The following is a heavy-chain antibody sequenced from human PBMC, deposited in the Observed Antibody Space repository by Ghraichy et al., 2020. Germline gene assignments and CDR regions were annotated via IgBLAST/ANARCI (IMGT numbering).Heavy chain of an antibody. V-gene: IGHV3-11*05. J-gene: IGHJ4*02. CDR1: GFTFSDYY. Sequence: GGSLRLSCRTSGFTFSDYYMSWIRQAPGKGLEWISYISTTSSYRDNADSVKGRFTISRDNAKSSLYLQMNSLRAEDTAVYYCARGYDYFADWGQGTLDTVSS. CDR2: ISTTSSYR. CDR3: ARGYDYFAD. D-gene: IGHD5-12*01.